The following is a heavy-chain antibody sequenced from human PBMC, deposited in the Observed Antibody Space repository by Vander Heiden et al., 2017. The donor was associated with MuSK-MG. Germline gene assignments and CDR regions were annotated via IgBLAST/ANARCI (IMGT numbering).Heavy chain of an antibody. D-gene: IGHD2-8*01. CDR3: ARDCTNGVCYGYYYYGMDV. CDR2: ISSSISYI. CDR1: GFTFSSYS. J-gene: IGHJ6*02. V-gene: IGHV3-21*01. Sequence: EVQLVESGGGLVKPGGSLRLPCAAPGFTFSSYSMNWVRQAPGKGLEWVSSISSSISYIYYADSVKGRFTISRDNAKNSLYLQMNSLRAEDTAVYYCARDCTNGVCYGYYYYGMDVWGQGTTVTVSS.